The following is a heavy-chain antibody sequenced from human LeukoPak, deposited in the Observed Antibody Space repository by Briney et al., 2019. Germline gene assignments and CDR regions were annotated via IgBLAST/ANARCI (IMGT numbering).Heavy chain of an antibody. J-gene: IGHJ4*02. CDR2: INPNSGGT. Sequence: ASVKVSCKASGYTFTDYYMHWVRQAPGQGLEWMGWINPNSGGTKYAQKFQGRVTMTRDTSISTAYMELSRLIYDDTAVYYCAGLPGYNWNEPLDYWGQGTLVTVSS. V-gene: IGHV1-2*02. D-gene: IGHD1-20*01. CDR3: AGLPGYNWNEPLDY. CDR1: GYTFTDYY.